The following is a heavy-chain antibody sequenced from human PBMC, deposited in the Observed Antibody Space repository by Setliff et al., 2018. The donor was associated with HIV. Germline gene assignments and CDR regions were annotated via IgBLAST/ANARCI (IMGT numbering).Heavy chain of an antibody. CDR3: ARTAIDYYESSGYYHDAFDT. Sequence: SETLSLTCTASGGSISSNSYSWGWIRQPPGKGLEWIGSIYHSGSTYNNPSLKSRVTISVDTSKNQFSLKLTSVTAADTAVYYCARTAIDYYESSGYYHDAFDTWGRGSMVTVSS. CDR2: IYHSGST. J-gene: IGHJ3*02. CDR1: GGSISSNSYS. D-gene: IGHD3-22*01. V-gene: IGHV4-39*01.